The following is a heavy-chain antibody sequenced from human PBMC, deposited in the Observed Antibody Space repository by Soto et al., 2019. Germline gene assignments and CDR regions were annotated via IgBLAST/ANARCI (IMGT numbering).Heavy chain of an antibody. CDR3: TRHDYDILTGYYNDWFDP. D-gene: IGHD3-9*01. CDR1: GLTFCGSA. CDR2: IRSKANSYAT. J-gene: IGHJ5*02. Sequence: GGSLRLCCAASGLTFCGSAMHWVRQASGKGLEWVGRIRSKANSYATAYAASVKGRFTISRDDSKNTAYLQMNSLKTEDTAVYYCTRHDYDILTGYYNDWFDPWGQGTLVTV. V-gene: IGHV3-73*01.